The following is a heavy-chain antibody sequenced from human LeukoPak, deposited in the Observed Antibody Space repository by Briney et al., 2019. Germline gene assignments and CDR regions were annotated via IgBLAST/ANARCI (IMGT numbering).Heavy chain of an antibody. D-gene: IGHD1-26*01. Sequence: ASVKVSCKASGYTFTSYGISWVRQAPGQGLEWMGWISAYNGNTNYAQKLQGRVTMTTDTSTSTAYMELRSLRSDDTAVYYCARDAISGSYHDAFDIWGQGTMVTVSS. CDR3: ARDAISGSYHDAFDI. CDR2: ISAYNGNT. V-gene: IGHV1-18*01. CDR1: GYTFTSYG. J-gene: IGHJ3*02.